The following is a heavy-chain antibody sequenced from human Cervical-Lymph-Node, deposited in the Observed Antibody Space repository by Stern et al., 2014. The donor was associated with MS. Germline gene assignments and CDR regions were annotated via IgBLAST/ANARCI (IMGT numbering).Heavy chain of an antibody. J-gene: IGHJ4*02. D-gene: IGHD6-19*01. Sequence: VQLVESGGGVVQPGRSLRLSCEASGFTFGTHAMHWVRQAPGKGLEWGAVIWYDGSNEYYADSVKGRFTISRDNSKNTLYLQMDSLRAEDTAVYFCASGLRGQWLAYFDYWGQGTQVTVSS. V-gene: IGHV3-33*01. CDR3: ASGLRGQWLAYFDY. CDR2: IWYDGSNE. CDR1: GFTFGTHA.